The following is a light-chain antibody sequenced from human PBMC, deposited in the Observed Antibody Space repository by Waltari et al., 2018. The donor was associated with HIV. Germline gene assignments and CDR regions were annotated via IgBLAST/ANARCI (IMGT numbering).Light chain of an antibody. CDR3: CSYASSGTLVV. V-gene: IGLV2-23*02. J-gene: IGLJ2*01. CDR1: SSDIGNSTL. Sequence: QSALTQPASVSGSPGQSISISCTEASSDIGNSTLVSWYQHHTGRAPKLLIFEVTKRPSGVSNRFSGSKSGNTASLTISDLQAEDEADYYCCSYASSGTLVVFGGGTRVTVL. CDR2: EVT.